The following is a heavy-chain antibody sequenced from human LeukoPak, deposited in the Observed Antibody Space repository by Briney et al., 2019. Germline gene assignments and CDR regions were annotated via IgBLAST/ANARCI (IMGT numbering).Heavy chain of an antibody. D-gene: IGHD3-22*01. CDR3: AREGYYDSSGYYDY. CDR1: GYTFTGYY. CDR2: INPNSGGT. V-gene: IGHV1-2*02. Sequence: ASVKVSCKASGYTFTGYYMHWVRQAPGQGLQWMGWINPNSGGTNYAQKFQGRVTMTRDTSISTAYMELSRLRSDDTAVYYCAREGYYDSSGYYDYWGQGTLVTVSS. J-gene: IGHJ4*02.